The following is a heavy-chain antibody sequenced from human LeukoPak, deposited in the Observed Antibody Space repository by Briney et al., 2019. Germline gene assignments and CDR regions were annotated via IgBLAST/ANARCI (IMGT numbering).Heavy chain of an antibody. Sequence: GGSLRLSCAASGFTCSRYSMNWVRQAPGKGLEWVSHISSTSDNIYYADSVKGRFTISRDNAKNSLYPQMNSLRVEDTAVYYCARDYGHDYWGQGTLVTVSS. CDR2: ISSTSDNI. CDR1: GFTCSRYS. CDR3: ARDYGHDY. V-gene: IGHV3-48*04. J-gene: IGHJ4*02. D-gene: IGHD4-17*01.